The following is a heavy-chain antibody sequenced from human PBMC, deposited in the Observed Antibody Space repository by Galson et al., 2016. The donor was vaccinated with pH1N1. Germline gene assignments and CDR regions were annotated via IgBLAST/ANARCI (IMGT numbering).Heavy chain of an antibody. CDR2: INPSGGGT. J-gene: IGHJ4*02. D-gene: IGHD6-13*01. V-gene: IGHV1-46*01. Sequence: SVKVSCKASAYRFTTYYMHWVRQAPGQGLEWMGLINPSGGGTIYAQKFQGRVTMTRDTSTSTVYMELSSLTSEDTAVYYCARARGSSTWYNLNFDYWGQGTLVTVSS. CDR1: AYRFTTYY. CDR3: ARARGSSTWYNLNFDY.